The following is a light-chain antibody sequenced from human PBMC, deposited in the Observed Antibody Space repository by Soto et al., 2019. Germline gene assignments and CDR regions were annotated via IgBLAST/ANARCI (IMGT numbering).Light chain of an antibody. CDR1: QSVSSSY. J-gene: IGKJ1*01. CDR2: GAS. V-gene: IGKV3-20*01. CDR3: QQYDISWT. Sequence: EIVLTQSPGTLSLSPGERATLSCRASQSVSSSYLAWYQQKPGQAPRLLIYGASSRATGIPDRFSGSGSGTDFTLTISRLEPEDFAVYYCQQYDISWTFGQGTKVEIK.